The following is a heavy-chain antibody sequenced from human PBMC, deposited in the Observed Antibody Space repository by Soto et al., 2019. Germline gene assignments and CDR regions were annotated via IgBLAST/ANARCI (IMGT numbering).Heavy chain of an antibody. J-gene: IGHJ4*02. V-gene: IGHV1-69*01. D-gene: IGHD1-26*01. Sequence: QVQLVQSGAEVKKPGSSVKVSCKASGGTVSSYSINWVRQAPGQGLEWMGEIIPIFGRANYAQKFQGRVTITADESTSTAYKELSSLRTDDTAVYYCARDGGRHAGGIDYWGQGTMVTVSS. CDR1: GGTVSSYS. CDR2: IIPIFGRA. CDR3: ARDGGRHAGGIDY.